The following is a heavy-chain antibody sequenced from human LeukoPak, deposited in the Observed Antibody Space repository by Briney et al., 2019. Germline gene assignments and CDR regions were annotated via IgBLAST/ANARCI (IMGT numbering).Heavy chain of an antibody. CDR3: ARLRYYYDGSGYYWNYFDY. J-gene: IGHJ4*02. V-gene: IGHV3-23*01. CDR1: GFTFTTYA. CDR2: IGGSGDNT. D-gene: IGHD3-22*01. Sequence: GGSLRLSCAASGFTFTTYAMSWVRQAPGKGLEWVSTIGGSGDNTYYADSVKGRFTISRDNSKNTLYLQMNSLTAEDTAVYYRARLRYYYDGSGYYWNYFDYWGQGTLVAVSS.